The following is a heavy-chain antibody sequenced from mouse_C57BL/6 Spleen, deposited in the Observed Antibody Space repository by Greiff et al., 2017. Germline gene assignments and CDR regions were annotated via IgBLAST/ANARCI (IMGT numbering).Heavy chain of an antibody. CDR3: AIHYFGSSYAWFAY. Sequence: QVQLQQPGAELVMPGASVKLSCKASGYTFTSYWMHWVKQRPGQGLEWIGEIDPSDSYTTYNQKFKGQSTLTVDKSSSTAYRQLSSLTSEDSAVYYCAIHYFGSSYAWFAYWGQGTLVTVSA. CDR2: IDPSDSYT. J-gene: IGHJ3*01. CDR1: GYTFTSYW. V-gene: IGHV1-69*01. D-gene: IGHD1-1*01.